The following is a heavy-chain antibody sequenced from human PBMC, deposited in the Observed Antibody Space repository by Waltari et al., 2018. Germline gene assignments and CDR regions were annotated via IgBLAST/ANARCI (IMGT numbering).Heavy chain of an antibody. Sequence: QVQLQESGPGLVKPSETLSLTCTVSGYSISSGYYWGWIRQPPGKGLEWIGSIYHSGSTYYNPSLKSRVTISVDTSKNQFSLKLSSVTAADTAVYYCASGREDAFDIWGQGTMVTVSS. V-gene: IGHV4-38-2*02. J-gene: IGHJ3*02. CDR1: GYSISSGYY. CDR3: ASGREDAFDI. CDR2: IYHSGST.